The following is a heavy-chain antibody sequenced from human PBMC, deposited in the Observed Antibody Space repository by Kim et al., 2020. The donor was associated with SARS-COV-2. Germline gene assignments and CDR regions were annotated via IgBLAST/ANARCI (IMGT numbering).Heavy chain of an antibody. V-gene: IGHV4-31*02. J-gene: IGHJ4*02. Sequence: KSRVTISVDTSKNQFSLKLSSVTAADTAVYYCARDIWHSGYDNWVRYFDYWGQGTLVTVSS. D-gene: IGHD5-12*01. CDR3: ARDIWHSGYDNWVRYFDY.